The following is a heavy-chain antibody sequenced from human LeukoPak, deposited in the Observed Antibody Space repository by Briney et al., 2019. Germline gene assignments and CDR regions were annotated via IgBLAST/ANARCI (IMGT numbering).Heavy chain of an antibody. CDR1: GFTFKDFY. V-gene: IGHV3-11*03. J-gene: IGHJ4*02. D-gene: IGHD1-14*01. Sequence: GGSLRLSCAAPGFTFKDFYMSWVRQAPGKGLEWVSYINHLGSQTDSADSVKGRFTISRDNAKNSLSLQMNNLSVDDTAVYYCVRARFTTFVYYWGQGTLVTVSS. CDR3: VRARFTTFVYY. CDR2: INHLGSQT.